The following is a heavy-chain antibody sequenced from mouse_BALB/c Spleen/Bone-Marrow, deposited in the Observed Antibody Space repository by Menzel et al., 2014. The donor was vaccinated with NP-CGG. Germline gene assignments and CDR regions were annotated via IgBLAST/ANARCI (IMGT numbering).Heavy chain of an antibody. V-gene: IGHV1S81*02. D-gene: IGHD1-2*01. Sequence: QVQLQQSGAELVKPGASVKLSCKASGYTFTSYYMYWVKQRPGQGLEWIGEINPSNGGTNFNEKFKSKATLTVDKSCSTAYMQLSSLTFEDSAIHYCTRPYYGYVGYAYWGQGTQVTVSA. CDR2: INPSNGGT. CDR3: TRPYYGYVGYAY. CDR1: GYTFTSYY. J-gene: IGHJ3*01.